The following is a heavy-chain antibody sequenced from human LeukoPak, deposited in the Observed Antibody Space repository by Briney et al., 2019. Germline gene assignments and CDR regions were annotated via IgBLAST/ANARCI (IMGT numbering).Heavy chain of an antibody. CDR3: ARVVEYSSSPGSWFDP. D-gene: IGHD6-6*01. Sequence: SETLSLTCTVSGGSISSSSYWAWIRQPAGKGLEWIGRIYTSGSTNYNPSLKSRVTMSVDTSKNQFSLKLSSVTAADTAVYYCARVVEYSSSPGSWFDPWGQGTLVTVSS. J-gene: IGHJ5*02. V-gene: IGHV4-4*07. CDR2: IYTSGST. CDR1: GGSISSSSY.